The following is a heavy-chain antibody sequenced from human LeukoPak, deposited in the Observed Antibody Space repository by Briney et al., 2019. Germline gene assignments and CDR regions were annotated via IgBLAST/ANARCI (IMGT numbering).Heavy chain of an antibody. CDR3: ASGYSSGWYTRGSEYFQH. D-gene: IGHD6-19*01. Sequence: PGGSLRLSCAASGFTFSSYSMNWVRQAPGKGLEWVSPISSSSSYIYYADSVQGRFTISRDNAKNSLYLQMNSLRAEDTAVYYCASGYSSGWYTRGSEYFQHWGQGTLVTVSS. J-gene: IGHJ1*01. CDR2: ISSSSSYI. CDR1: GFTFSSYS. V-gene: IGHV3-21*01.